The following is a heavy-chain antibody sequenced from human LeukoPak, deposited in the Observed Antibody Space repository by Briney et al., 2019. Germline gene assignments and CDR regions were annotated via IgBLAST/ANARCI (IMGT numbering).Heavy chain of an antibody. CDR1: GFTFSSYA. D-gene: IGHD3-22*01. Sequence: PGGSLRLSCAASGFTFSSYAMSWVRQAPGKGLEWVSAISGSGGSTYYADSVQGRFTISRDNSKNTLYLQMNGLRAEDTAVYYCAKYYYDSSGYYYYYYYMDVWGKGTTVTVSS. V-gene: IGHV3-23*01. CDR3: AKYYYDSSGYYYYYYYMDV. CDR2: ISGSGGST. J-gene: IGHJ6*03.